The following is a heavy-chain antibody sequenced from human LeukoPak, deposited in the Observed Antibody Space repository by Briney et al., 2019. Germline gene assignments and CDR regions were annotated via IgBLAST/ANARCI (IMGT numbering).Heavy chain of an antibody. CDR3: AKVCRRDCELPSYYYGMEV. CDR1: GITFSSYS. J-gene: IGHJ6*02. V-gene: IGHV3-48*04. Sequence: GGSLRLSCAASGITFSSYSMNWVRQAPGKGLEWVSYISSSTSTIYYAHSVKGRFTVSRDYAKNSVYLQMNSLRGEDTAVYYCAKVCRRDCELPSYYYGMEVWGQGTTVTVSS. CDR2: ISSSTSTI. D-gene: IGHD2-21*02.